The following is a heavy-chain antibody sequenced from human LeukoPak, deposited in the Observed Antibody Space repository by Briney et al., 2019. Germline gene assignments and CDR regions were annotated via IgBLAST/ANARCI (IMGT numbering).Heavy chain of an antibody. Sequence: PGGSLRLSCAASGFTFSSYAMSWVRQAPGKGLEWVSAISGSGGSTYYADSVKGRFTISRDNSKNTLYLQMNSLRAEDTAVYYCAKDPLSLHYYDSSGYHPDYWGQGTLVTVSS. CDR3: AKDPLSLHYYDSSGYHPDY. J-gene: IGHJ4*02. D-gene: IGHD3-22*01. V-gene: IGHV3-23*01. CDR2: ISGSGGST. CDR1: GFTFSSYA.